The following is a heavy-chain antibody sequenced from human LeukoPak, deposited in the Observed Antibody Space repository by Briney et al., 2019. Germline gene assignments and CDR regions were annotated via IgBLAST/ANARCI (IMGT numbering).Heavy chain of an antibody. J-gene: IGHJ4*02. D-gene: IGHD3-10*01. Sequence: ASVKVSCKASGYTFTSYGISWVRQAPGQGLEWKGWISAYNGNTNYAQKLQGRVTMTTDTSTSTAYMELRSLRSDDTAVYYCARERGSGSYYKGGFDYWGQGTLVTVSS. CDR1: GYTFTSYG. V-gene: IGHV1-18*01. CDR2: ISAYNGNT. CDR3: ARERGSGSYYKGGFDY.